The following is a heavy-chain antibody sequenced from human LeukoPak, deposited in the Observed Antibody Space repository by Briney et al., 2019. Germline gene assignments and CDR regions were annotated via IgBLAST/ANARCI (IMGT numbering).Heavy chain of an antibody. V-gene: IGHV4-38-2*02. J-gene: IGHJ4*02. CDR1: GYSISSGYY. Sequence: KSSETLSLTCTVSGYSISSGYYWGWIRQPPGKGLEWIGSIYHSGSTYYNPSLKSRVTISVDKSKNQFSLKLSSVTAADTAVYYCASGEGNLFDYWGQGTLVTVSS. CDR2: IYHSGST. CDR3: ASGEGNLFDY.